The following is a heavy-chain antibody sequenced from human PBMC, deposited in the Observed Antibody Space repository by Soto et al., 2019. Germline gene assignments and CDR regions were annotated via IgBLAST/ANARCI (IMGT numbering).Heavy chain of an antibody. Sequence: SETLSLTCTVSGGSIRSSSYYWGWIRQPPGKGLEWIGSIYYSGSTYYNPSLKSRVTISVDTSKNQFSLKLSSVTAADTAVYYCARGIPPSMATTTDYFDYWGQGTLVTVSS. CDR1: GGSIRSSSYY. V-gene: IGHV4-39*01. D-gene: IGHD1-1*01. CDR2: IYYSGST. J-gene: IGHJ4*02. CDR3: ARGIPPSMATTTDYFDY.